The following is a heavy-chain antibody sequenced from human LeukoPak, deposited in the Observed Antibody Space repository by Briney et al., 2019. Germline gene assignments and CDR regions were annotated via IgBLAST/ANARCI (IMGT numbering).Heavy chain of an antibody. CDR3: ARAKGAGTGEIDY. D-gene: IGHD6-19*01. CDR1: GFTFSSYA. V-gene: IGHV3-33*08. Sequence: GGSLRLSCAASGFTFSSYAMTWVRQAPGKGLEWVAVIWYDGSNKYYADSVKGRFTISRDNSKNTLYLQMNSLRAEDTAVYYCARAKGAGTGEIDYWGQGNPGHRLL. J-gene: IGHJ4*02. CDR2: IWYDGSNK.